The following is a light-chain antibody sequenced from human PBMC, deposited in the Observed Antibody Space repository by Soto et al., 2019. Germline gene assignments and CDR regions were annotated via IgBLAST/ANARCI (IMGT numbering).Light chain of an antibody. CDR2: SNN. V-gene: IGLV1-44*01. CDR3: AAWDDSLNGVV. Sequence: QPVLTQPPSASGTPGQRVTISCSGSNSNIGSNTMNWYQQLPGTAPKLLIYSNNKRPSGVPDRFSGSKSGTSASLAISGLQSEDEADYYCAAWDDSLNGVVFGGGTKLTVL. J-gene: IGLJ2*01. CDR1: NSNIGSNT.